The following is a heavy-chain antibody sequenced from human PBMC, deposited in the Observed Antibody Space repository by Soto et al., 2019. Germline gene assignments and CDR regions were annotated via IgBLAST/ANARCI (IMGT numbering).Heavy chain of an antibody. CDR2: MNPNSGNT. Sequence: ASVKVSCKASGYTFTSYYINWVRQATGQGLEWMGWMNPNSGNTGYAQKFQGRVTMTRNTSISTAYMELSSLRSEDTAVYYCARSIRSRIAARLKGFWFDPWGQGTLVTVSS. CDR1: GYTFTSYY. CDR3: ARSIRSRIAARLKGFWFDP. J-gene: IGHJ5*02. V-gene: IGHV1-8*01. D-gene: IGHD6-6*01.